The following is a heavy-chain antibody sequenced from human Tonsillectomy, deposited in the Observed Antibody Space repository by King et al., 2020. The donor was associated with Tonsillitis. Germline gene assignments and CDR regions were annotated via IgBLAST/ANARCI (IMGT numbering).Heavy chain of an antibody. J-gene: IGHJ4*02. Sequence: ESGGGVVLPGGSLRLSCAASEFTFSSYGMHWVRQAPGKGLEWVALVRHDGSNENYADSVKGRFTISRDNSKNTLYLQMNSLRVEDTAVYYCAKDGRVETDYAYFDFWGQGPLVTVSS. V-gene: IGHV3-30*02. CDR1: EFTFSSYG. D-gene: IGHD3-16*01. CDR2: VRHDGSNE. CDR3: AKDGRVETDYAYFDF.